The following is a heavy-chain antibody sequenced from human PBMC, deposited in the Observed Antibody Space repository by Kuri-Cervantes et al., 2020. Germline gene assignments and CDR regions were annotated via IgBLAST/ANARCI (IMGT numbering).Heavy chain of an antibody. CDR3: AREYDSSGYYYGRFDY. Sequence: GESLKISCAASGFTFSSYAMHWVRQAPGKGLEWVAVISYDRSNKYYADSVKGRFTISRDNSKNTLYLQMNSLRAEDTAVYYCAREYDSSGYYYGRFDYWGQGTLVTVSS. V-gene: IGHV3-30-3*01. D-gene: IGHD3-22*01. CDR1: GFTFSSYA. CDR2: ISYDRSNK. J-gene: IGHJ4*02.